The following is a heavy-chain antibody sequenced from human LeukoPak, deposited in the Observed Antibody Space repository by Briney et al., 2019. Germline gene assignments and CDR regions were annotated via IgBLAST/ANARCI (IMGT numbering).Heavy chain of an antibody. CDR3: ARDTGVTVTFYYFDY. CDR2: INHSGST. D-gene: IGHD4-17*01. CDR1: GGSFSGYY. Sequence: SETLSLTCAVYGGSFSGYYWSWIRQPPGRGLEWIGEINHSGSTNYNPSLKSRVAISVDTSKNQFSLKLSSVTAADTAVYYCARDTGVTVTFYYFDYWGQGTLVTVSS. J-gene: IGHJ4*02. V-gene: IGHV4-34*01.